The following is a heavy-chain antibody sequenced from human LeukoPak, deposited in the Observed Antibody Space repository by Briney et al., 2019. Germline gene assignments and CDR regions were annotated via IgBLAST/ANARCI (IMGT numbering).Heavy chain of an antibody. CDR1: GFTFSSYA. CDR3: ASNGGDNTNPPKDY. D-gene: IGHD2-15*01. J-gene: IGHJ4*02. Sequence: SGGSLRLSCAASGFTFSSYAMSWVRQAPGKGLEWVSAISGSGGSTYYADSVKGRFTISRDNSKNTLYLQMNSLRAEDTAVYYCASNGGDNTNPPKDYWGQGTLVTVSS. CDR2: ISGSGGST. V-gene: IGHV3-23*01.